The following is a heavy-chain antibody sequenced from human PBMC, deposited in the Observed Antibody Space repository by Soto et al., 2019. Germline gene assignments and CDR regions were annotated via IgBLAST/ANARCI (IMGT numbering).Heavy chain of an antibody. J-gene: IGHJ5*02. CDR3: AKVKVVVRGVGHTRWFDP. D-gene: IGHD3-10*01. V-gene: IGHV3-23*01. Sequence: GESLKISCAASGFTFSSYAMSWVRQAPGKGLEWVSAISGSGGSTYYADSVKGRFTISRDNSKNTLYLQMNSLRAEDTAVYYCAKVKVVVRGVGHTRWFDPWGQGTLVTVSS. CDR1: GFTFSSYA. CDR2: ISGSGGST.